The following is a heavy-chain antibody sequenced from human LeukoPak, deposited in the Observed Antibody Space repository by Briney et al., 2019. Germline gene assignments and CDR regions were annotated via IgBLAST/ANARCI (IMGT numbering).Heavy chain of an antibody. CDR1: GFTFSSKW. Sequence: GGSLRLSCVASGFTFSSKWMSWVRQAPGKGLEWVANINQDGSEKYYVDSVKGRFTISRDNAKNSLYLQMNSLRVEDTAVYYCARKGNAFDFWGQGTMVTVSS. D-gene: IGHD3-10*01. V-gene: IGHV3-7*01. CDR3: ARKGNAFDF. J-gene: IGHJ3*01. CDR2: INQDGSEK.